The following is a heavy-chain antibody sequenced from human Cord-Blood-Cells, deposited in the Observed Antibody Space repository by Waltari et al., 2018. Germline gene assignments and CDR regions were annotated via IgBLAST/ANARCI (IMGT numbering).Heavy chain of an antibody. CDR1: GYSFTSYW. J-gene: IGHJ6*02. D-gene: IGHD1-20*01. CDR3: ARLFQYNWNHHPRIMDV. V-gene: IGHV5-51*01. Sequence: EVQLVQSGAEVKKPGESLKISCKGSGYSFTSYWIGWVRQMPGKGLEWMGIIYPGDSDTRYSPSFQGQVTISADKSISTAYLQWSSLKASDTAMYYCARLFQYNWNHHPRIMDVWGQGTTVTVSS. CDR2: IYPGDSDT.